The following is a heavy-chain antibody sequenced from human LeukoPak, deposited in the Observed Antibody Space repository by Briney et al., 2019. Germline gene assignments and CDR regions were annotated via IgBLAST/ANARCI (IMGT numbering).Heavy chain of an antibody. Sequence: GGSLRLSCAASGFTFSSYWMSWVRQAPGKGLEWVANIKQDGSEKYYVDSVKGRFTISRDNAKNSLYLQMNSLRAEDTAVYYCARDRGIYYYYMDVWGKGTTVTVFS. CDR2: IKQDGSEK. CDR1: GFTFSSYW. J-gene: IGHJ6*03. CDR3: ARDRGIYYYYMDV. D-gene: IGHD1-26*01. V-gene: IGHV3-7*01.